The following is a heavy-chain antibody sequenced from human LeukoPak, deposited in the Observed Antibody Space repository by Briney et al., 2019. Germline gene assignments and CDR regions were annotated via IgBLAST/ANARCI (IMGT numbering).Heavy chain of an antibody. CDR3: ARVSVAAAGPNFDY. D-gene: IGHD6-13*01. V-gene: IGHV1-3*01. J-gene: IGHJ4*02. Sequence: KFQGRVTIIRDTSASTAYMELSSLRSEDTAVYYCARVSVAAAGPNFDYWGQGTLVTVSS.